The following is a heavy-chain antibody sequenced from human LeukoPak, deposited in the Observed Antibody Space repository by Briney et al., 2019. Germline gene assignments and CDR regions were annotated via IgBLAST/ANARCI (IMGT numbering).Heavy chain of an antibody. D-gene: IGHD1-26*01. CDR1: AYTFTDYY. V-gene: IGHV1-2*06. J-gene: IGHJ4*02. CDR3: ATTSGYFYY. Sequence: ASVNVSCKASAYTFTDYYVHWVRQAPGQGLEWMGRINPSSGDTNYAQNFRGRVTMTRDTSISTAYMELSRLRSDDTAVYYYATTSGYFYYWGQGTLVTVSS. CDR2: INPSSGDT.